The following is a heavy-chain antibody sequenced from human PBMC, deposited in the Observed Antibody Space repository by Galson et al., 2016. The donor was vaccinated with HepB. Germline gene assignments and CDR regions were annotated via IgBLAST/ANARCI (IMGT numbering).Heavy chain of an antibody. CDR3: ARERFCSSATCYVGDAFHI. Sequence: SLRLSCAASGFSFSSYWMHWVRQPPGKGLEWVAGIKQDGSEKYYVDSVKGRFTTSRDNAKNSLYVQMDSLRAEDTAVYFCARERFCSSATCYVGDAFHIGGQGTMVTVSS. J-gene: IGHJ3*02. CDR2: IKQDGSEK. V-gene: IGHV3-7*05. CDR1: GFSFSSYW. D-gene: IGHD2-2*01.